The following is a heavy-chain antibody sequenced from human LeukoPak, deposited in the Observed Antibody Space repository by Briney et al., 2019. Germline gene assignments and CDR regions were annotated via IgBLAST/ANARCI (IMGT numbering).Heavy chain of an antibody. J-gene: IGHJ5*02. CDR2: IYTSGST. CDR1: GGSISSYY. V-gene: IGHV4-4*07. D-gene: IGHD2-2*01. Sequence: PSETLSLTCTVSGGSISSYYWSWIRQPAGKGLEWIGRIYTSGSTNYNPSLKSRVTMSVDTSENQFSLKLSSVTAADTAVYYCARDPMSYCSSTSCPLGFDPWGQGTLVTVSS. CDR3: ARDPMSYCSSTSCPLGFDP.